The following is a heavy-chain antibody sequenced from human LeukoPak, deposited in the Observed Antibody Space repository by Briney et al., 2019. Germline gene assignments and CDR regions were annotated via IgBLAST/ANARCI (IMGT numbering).Heavy chain of an antibody. Sequence: GESLKISCKGSGYSFTSYWIGWVRQMPGKGLEWMGIIYPGDSDTRYSPSFQGQVTISADKSISTAYLQWSSLKASDTAMYYCARIVVVPAAIGVDGQIGPSYIDIWGQGTMVTVSS. D-gene: IGHD2-2*01. V-gene: IGHV5-51*01. CDR2: IYPGDSDT. CDR1: GYSFTSYW. CDR3: ARIVVVPAAIGVDGQIGPSYIDI. J-gene: IGHJ3*02.